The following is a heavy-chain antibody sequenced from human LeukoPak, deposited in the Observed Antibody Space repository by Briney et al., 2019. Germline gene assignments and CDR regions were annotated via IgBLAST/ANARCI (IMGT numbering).Heavy chain of an antibody. V-gene: IGHV1-46*01. CDR2: INPSGGST. CDR3: ARACGSDIVVVPAALDP. CDR1: GYTFTSYY. J-gene: IGHJ5*02. D-gene: IGHD2-2*01. Sequence: ASVKVSCKASGYTFTSYYMHWVRPAPGQGLEWMGIINPSGGSTSYAQKFQGRVTMTRDTSTSTVYMELSSLRSEDTAVYYCARACGSDIVVVPAALDPWGQGTLVTVSS.